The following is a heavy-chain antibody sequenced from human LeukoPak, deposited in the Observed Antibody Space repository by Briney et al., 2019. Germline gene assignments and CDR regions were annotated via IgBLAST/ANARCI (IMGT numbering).Heavy chain of an antibody. Sequence: SETLSHTCTVSGGSISSGGYYWSWIRQHPGKGLEWIGYIYYSESTYYNPSLKSRVTISVDTSKNQFSLKLSSVTAADTAVYYCARLRPRYSSWSYFDYWGQGTLVTVSS. CDR3: ARLRPRYSSWSYFDY. CDR2: IYYSEST. J-gene: IGHJ4*02. D-gene: IGHD6-6*01. CDR1: GGSISSGGYY. V-gene: IGHV4-31*03.